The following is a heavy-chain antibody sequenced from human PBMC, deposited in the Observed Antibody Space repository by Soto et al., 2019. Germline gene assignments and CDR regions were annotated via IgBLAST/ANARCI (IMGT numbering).Heavy chain of an antibody. D-gene: IGHD3-9*01. V-gene: IGHV4-39*01. Sequence: SDTLSLTCTGSGGAISSSSYYWRWLRQPPGKGLEWVGSISYSGSTYCNPSLKTRITISIDTSKNQFSLKLSSVTAADTALYYCARPRYFDWLAQEYNWFDPWGQG. CDR3: ARPRYFDWLAQEYNWFDP. CDR2: ISYSGST. J-gene: IGHJ5*02. CDR1: GGAISSSSYY.